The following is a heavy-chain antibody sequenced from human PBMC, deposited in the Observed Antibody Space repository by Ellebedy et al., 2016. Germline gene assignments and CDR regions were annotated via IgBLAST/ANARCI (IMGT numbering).Heavy chain of an antibody. J-gene: IGHJ5*02. CDR3: ARGDLRAVAGRNWFDP. CDR2: IYYSGST. D-gene: IGHD6-19*01. V-gene: IGHV4-59*08. Sequence: SETLSLTCTVSGGSISSYYWSWIRQPPGKGLEWIGYIYYSGSTNYNPSLKSRVTISVDTSKNQFSLKLSSVTAADTAVYYCARGDLRAVAGRNWFDPWGQGTLVTVSS. CDR1: GGSISSYY.